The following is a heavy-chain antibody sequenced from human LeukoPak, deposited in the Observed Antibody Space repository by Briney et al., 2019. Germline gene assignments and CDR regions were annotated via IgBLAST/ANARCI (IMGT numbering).Heavy chain of an antibody. CDR1: GGTFSSYA. Sequence: SVKVSCKASGGTFSSYAISWVRQARGQGLEWMGGIIPIFGTANYAQKFQGRVTITADESTSTAYMELSSLRSEDTAVYYCARGDRYRAPFDPWGQGTLVTVSS. J-gene: IGHJ5*02. D-gene: IGHD1-14*01. CDR2: IIPIFGTA. CDR3: ARGDRYRAPFDP. V-gene: IGHV1-69*13.